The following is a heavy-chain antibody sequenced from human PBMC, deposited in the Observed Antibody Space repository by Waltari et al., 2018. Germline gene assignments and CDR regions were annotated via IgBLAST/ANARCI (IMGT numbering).Heavy chain of an antibody. Sequence: LNTGPMCVSWIRQPPGKALEWLARIDWDDANSYNASLKTRLSISKDTSKNQVVLKMTNLDPTDTATYYCARFSYDTSSYYFDYWGQGTLVTVSS. CDR1: LNTGPMC. D-gene: IGHD3-22*01. J-gene: IGHJ4*02. CDR2: IDWDDAN. V-gene: IGHV2-70*11. CDR3: ARFSYDTSSYYFDY.